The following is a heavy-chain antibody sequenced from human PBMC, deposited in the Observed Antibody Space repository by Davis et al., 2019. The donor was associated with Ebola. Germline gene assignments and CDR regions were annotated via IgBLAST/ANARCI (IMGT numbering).Heavy chain of an antibody. CDR3: AADSHCSGGSCLYYYYGMDV. Sequence: AASVKVSCKASGFTFTSSAVQWVRQARGQRLEWIGWIVVGSGNTNYAQKFQERVTITRDMSTSTAYMELSSLRSEDTAVYYCAADSHCSGGSCLYYYYGMDVWGQGTTVTVSS. CDR1: GFTFTSSA. CDR2: IVVGSGNT. D-gene: IGHD2-15*01. V-gene: IGHV1-58*01. J-gene: IGHJ6*02.